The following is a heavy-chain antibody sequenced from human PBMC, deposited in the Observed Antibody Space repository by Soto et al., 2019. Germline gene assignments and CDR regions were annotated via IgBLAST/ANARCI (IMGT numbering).Heavy chain of an antibody. CDR2: IKSKTDGGTT. D-gene: IGHD3-22*01. CDR1: GFTFSNAW. Sequence: PGGSLRLSCAASGFTFSNAWMSWVRQAPGMGLEWVGRIKSKTDGGTTEYAAPVKGRFTVSRDDSKNTVYLQMNSLKTEDTAVYYCTTDPLTYYYDSSGYPDAFDIWGQGTMVTVS. J-gene: IGHJ3*02. V-gene: IGHV3-15*01. CDR3: TTDPLTYYYDSSGYPDAFDI.